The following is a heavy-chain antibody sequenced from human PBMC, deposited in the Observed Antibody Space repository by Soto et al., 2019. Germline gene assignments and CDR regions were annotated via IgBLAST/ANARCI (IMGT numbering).Heavy chain of an antibody. Sequence: SETLSLTCTVSGGSISSYYWSWIRQPPGKGLEWIGYIYYSGSTNYNPSLKSRVTISVDTSKNQFSLKLSSVTAADTAVYYCARGRRDIVATTEFDYWGQGTLVTVSS. CDR2: IYYSGST. CDR1: GGSISSYY. V-gene: IGHV4-59*01. CDR3: ARGRRDIVATTEFDY. D-gene: IGHD5-12*01. J-gene: IGHJ4*02.